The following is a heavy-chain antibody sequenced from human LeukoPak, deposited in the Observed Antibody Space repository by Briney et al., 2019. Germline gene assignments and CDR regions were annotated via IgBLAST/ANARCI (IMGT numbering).Heavy chain of an antibody. J-gene: IGHJ4*02. V-gene: IGHV4-59*01. CDR1: GDSMSIYY. Sequence: PSETLSLTCTVSGDSMSIYYWSWIRQPPGKGLEWIGNMYYSGSPDYNRSLKSRVTISIDTSKNQFSLRLTSVTAADTAVYYCARWRPYFYDSSGYVDYWGQGTLVTVSS. CDR3: ARWRPYFYDSSGYVDY. CDR2: MYYSGSP. D-gene: IGHD3-22*01.